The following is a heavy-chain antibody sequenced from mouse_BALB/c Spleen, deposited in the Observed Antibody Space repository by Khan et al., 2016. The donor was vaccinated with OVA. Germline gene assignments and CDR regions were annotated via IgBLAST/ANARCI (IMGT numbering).Heavy chain of an antibody. V-gene: IGHV9-1*02. J-gene: IGHJ4*01. CDR3: ARKVYDGYYVEAMDY. CDR2: INTYTGEP. CDR1: GYTFTNYG. D-gene: IGHD2-3*01. Sequence: QVQLKQSGPELKKPGETVKISCKASGYTFTNYGMNWVKQAPGKGLKWMGWINTYTGEPTYADDFKGRFAFSLETSASTAYLQLNNLKNEDMATYFCARKVYDGYYVEAMDYWGQGTSVTVSS.